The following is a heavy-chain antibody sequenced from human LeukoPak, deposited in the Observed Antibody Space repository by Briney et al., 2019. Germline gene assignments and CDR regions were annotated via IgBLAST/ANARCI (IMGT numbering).Heavy chain of an antibody. V-gene: IGHV3-74*01. Sequence: GGSLRLSCAASGFTFSAYWMHWVRQAPGKGLVWVSRINSDGFSIAYADSVKGRFTISRDNAKNTLYLRMNSLRAEDTAVYYCAGFYGGSALDNWGQGTMVTVSS. D-gene: IGHD3-16*01. CDR3: AGFYGGSALDN. CDR2: INSDGFSI. CDR1: GFTFSAYW. J-gene: IGHJ3*02.